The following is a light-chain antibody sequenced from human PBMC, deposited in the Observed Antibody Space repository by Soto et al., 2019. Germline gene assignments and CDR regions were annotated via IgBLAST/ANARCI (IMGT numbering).Light chain of an antibody. CDR2: GAS. J-gene: IGKJ1*01. V-gene: IGKV3-20*01. Sequence: EIVLAPSPGTLSLSPGERATLSCRASQTINSNYLVWFQQEPGQAPRLLIYGASSRATGIPDRFSGSGSGTDFTLTISSLEPEDFAVYYCQQCDRSPWTFGQGTKVDIK. CDR3: QQCDRSPWT. CDR1: QTINSNY.